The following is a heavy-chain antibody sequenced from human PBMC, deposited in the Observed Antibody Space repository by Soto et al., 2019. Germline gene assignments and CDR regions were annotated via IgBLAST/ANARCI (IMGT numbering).Heavy chain of an antibody. Sequence: PGESLKISCKGSGYSFTSYWISWVRQMPGKGLEWMGRIDPSDSYTNYSPSFQGHVTISADKSISTAYLQWSSLKASDTAMYYCARIRITIFGVVPEPYYYGMDVWGQGTTVTVSS. CDR2: IDPSDSYT. D-gene: IGHD3-3*01. V-gene: IGHV5-10-1*01. J-gene: IGHJ6*02. CDR3: ARIRITIFGVVPEPYYYGMDV. CDR1: GYSFTSYW.